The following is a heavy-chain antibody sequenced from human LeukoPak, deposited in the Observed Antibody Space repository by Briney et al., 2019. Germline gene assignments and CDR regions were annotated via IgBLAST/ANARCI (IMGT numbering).Heavy chain of an antibody. Sequence: GASVKVSCKASGYTFTGYYMHWVRQAPGQGLEWMGWISAYNGNTNYAQKLQGRVTMTTDTSTSTAYMELRSLRSDDTAVYYCARDYYYDSSGYSFVQHCGQGTLVTVSS. V-gene: IGHV1-18*04. CDR1: GYTFTGYY. J-gene: IGHJ1*01. D-gene: IGHD3-22*01. CDR3: ARDYYYDSSGYSFVQH. CDR2: ISAYNGNT.